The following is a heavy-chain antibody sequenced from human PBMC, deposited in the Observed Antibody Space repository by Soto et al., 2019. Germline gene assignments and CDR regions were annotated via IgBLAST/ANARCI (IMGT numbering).Heavy chain of an antibody. D-gene: IGHD5-12*01. CDR2: IYYSGST. J-gene: IGHJ4*02. CDR1: GGTIGSGGYY. Sequence: SETLSLTCTVSGGTIGSGGYYWSWIRQHPGKGLEWIGYIYYSGSTYYNPSLKSRVTISVDTSKNQFSLKLSSVTAADTAVYYCARETSGSSFDYWGQGTLVTVSS. CDR3: ARETSGSSFDY. V-gene: IGHV4-31*03.